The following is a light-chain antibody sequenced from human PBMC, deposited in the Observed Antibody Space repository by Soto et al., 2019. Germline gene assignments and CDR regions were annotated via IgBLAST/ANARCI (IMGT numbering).Light chain of an antibody. CDR1: QNSGGF. CDR3: QHYVSYPWT. J-gene: IGKJ1*01. Sequence: PMTQSPSTLSASVGERGTITCRATQNSGGFLALYHPKPGKAPNFLTSKASSLVTGVPSRFTGSGSGTEFTLTISSLQPYDFATYYRQHYVSYPWTVGLGT. CDR2: KAS. V-gene: IGKV1-5*03.